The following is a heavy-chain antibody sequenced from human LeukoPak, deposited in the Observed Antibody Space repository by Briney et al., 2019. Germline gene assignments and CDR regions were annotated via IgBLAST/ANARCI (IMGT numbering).Heavy chain of an antibody. V-gene: IGHV3-48*04. Sequence: GGSLRLSCAASGFTFFGHSMTWVRQAPGKGLEWVSYISSSSSTIYYADSVKGRLTISRDNAENSLYLQMNSLRAEDTAVYYCARDVMGATLFYWGQGTLVTVSS. D-gene: IGHD1-26*01. J-gene: IGHJ4*02. CDR1: GFTFFGHS. CDR2: ISSSSSTI. CDR3: ARDVMGATLFY.